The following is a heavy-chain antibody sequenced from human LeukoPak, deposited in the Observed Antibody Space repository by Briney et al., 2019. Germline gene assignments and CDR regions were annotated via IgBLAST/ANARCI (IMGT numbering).Heavy chain of an antibody. D-gene: IGHD6-19*01. CDR1: GFTFNYYW. J-gene: IGHJ4*02. CDR2: ISSSSSYI. Sequence: GGSLRLSCAASGFTFNYYWMTWVRQAPGKGLEWVSSISSSSSYIYYADSVKGRFTISRDNAKNSLYLQMNSLRAEDTAVYYCARDLAGYSSGWSDYWGQGTLVTVSS. CDR3: ARDLAGYSSGWSDY. V-gene: IGHV3-21*01.